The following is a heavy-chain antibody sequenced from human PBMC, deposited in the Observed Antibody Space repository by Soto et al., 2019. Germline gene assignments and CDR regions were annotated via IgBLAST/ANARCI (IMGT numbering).Heavy chain of an antibody. CDR3: ARGYEDSGYDFYYFDY. CDR2: IYYSGST. D-gene: IGHD5-12*01. Sequence: SETLSLTCTVSGVSISSGDYYWSWIRQPPGKGLEWIGYIYYSGSTYYNPSLKSRVTISVDTSKNQFSLKLSSVTAADTAVYYCARGYEDSGYDFYYFDYWGQGTLVTVSS. CDR1: GVSISSGDYY. J-gene: IGHJ4*02. V-gene: IGHV4-30-4*01.